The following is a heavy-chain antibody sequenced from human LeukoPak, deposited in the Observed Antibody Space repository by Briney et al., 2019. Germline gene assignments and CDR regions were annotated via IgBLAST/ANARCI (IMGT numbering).Heavy chain of an antibody. CDR2: INPIFGTA. V-gene: IGHV1-69*05. CDR1: GGTFSSYA. CDR3: ARCLYYYDSSGYYYYYYMDV. D-gene: IGHD3-22*01. Sequence: APVKVSCKASGGTFSSYAISWVRQAPGQGLEWMGRINPIFGTANYAQKFQGRVTITTDESTSTAYMELSSLRSEDTAVYYCARCLYYYDSSGYYYYYYMDVWGKGTTVTVSS. J-gene: IGHJ6*03.